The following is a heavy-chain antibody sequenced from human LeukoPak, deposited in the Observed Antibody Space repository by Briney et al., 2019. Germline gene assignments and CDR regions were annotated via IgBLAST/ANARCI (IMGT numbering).Heavy chain of an antibody. CDR3: ARDLGGYCSSTSCYNWFDP. V-gene: IGHV1-2*02. CDR1: GYTFTGYY. Sequence: ASGKVSCKASGYTFTGYYMHWVRQAPGQGLEWMGWINPNSGGTNYAQKFQGRVTMTRDTSISTAYMELSRLRSDDTAVYYCARDLGGYCSSTSCYNWFDPWGQGTLVTVSS. D-gene: IGHD2-2*01. CDR2: INPNSGGT. J-gene: IGHJ5*02.